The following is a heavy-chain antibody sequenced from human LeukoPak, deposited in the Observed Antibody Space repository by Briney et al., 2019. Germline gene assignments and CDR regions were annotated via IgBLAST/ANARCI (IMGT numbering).Heavy chain of an antibody. V-gene: IGHV1-8*03. J-gene: IGHJ4*02. CDR2: MNPNSGTT. CDR1: GYTFTSYD. CDR3: ARGQWDSSGSWHFDS. D-gene: IGHD5-18*01. Sequence: ASVKVSCKASGYTFTSYDINWVRQATGQGLEWMGWMNPNSGTTGYAQKFQGRVTITRNTSITTAYMEMSSLRSEDTAVYFCARGQWDSSGSWHFDSWGQGTLVTVSS.